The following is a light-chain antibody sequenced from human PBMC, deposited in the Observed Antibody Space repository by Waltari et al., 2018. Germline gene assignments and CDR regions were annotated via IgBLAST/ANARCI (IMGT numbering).Light chain of an antibody. J-gene: IGLJ3*02. CDR1: SSDVGNYNY. CDR2: DVY. Sequence: QSALTQPRSVSGSPGQSVTISCTGTSSDVGNYNYVSWYQQYPGKAPKLMIADVYKRPSGVPARFSGSKSGNPASLTISGLQTEDEADYYCCSYAGTYRWVFGGGTKLTVL. CDR3: CSYAGTYRWV. V-gene: IGLV2-11*01.